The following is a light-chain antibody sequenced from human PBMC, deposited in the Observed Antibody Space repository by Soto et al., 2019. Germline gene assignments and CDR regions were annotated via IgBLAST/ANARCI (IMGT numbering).Light chain of an antibody. CDR1: QGITYY. CDR2: AAS. J-gene: IGKJ4*01. CDR3: QKYNSAPLS. Sequence: DIQMTQSPSSLSASVGDRVTITCRASQGITYYLAWYQQKPGKVPKLLIYAASPLQSGVPSRFSGGRSGADFTLTISSLQPEDVATYYCQKYNSAPLSFGGGTKVEIK. V-gene: IGKV1-27*01.